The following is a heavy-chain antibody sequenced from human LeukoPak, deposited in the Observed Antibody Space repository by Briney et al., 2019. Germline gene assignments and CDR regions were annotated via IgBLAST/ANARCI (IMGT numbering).Heavy chain of an antibody. CDR2: ISYDGSNK. CDR3: ARVMGRYCSSTSCYVDY. J-gene: IGHJ4*02. Sequence: PGGSLRLSCAASGFTFSDYYMSWIRQAPGKGLEWVAVISYDGSNKYYADSVKGRFTISRDNSKNTLYLQMNSLRAEDTAVYYCARVMGRYCSSTSCYVDYWGQGTLVTVSS. V-gene: IGHV3-30*03. D-gene: IGHD2-2*01. CDR1: GFTFSDYY.